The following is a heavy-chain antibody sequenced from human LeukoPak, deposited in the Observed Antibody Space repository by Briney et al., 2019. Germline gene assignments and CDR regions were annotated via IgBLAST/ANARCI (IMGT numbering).Heavy chain of an antibody. Sequence: PGGSLRLSCAASGFTFSSYWMSWVRRAPGKGLEWLANIKQDGSEKYYVDSVKGRFTISRDNAKNSLYLQMNSLRAEDTAVYYCAKDRSSSSWFPDSNDYWGQGTLVTVSS. CDR2: IKQDGSEK. J-gene: IGHJ4*02. D-gene: IGHD6-13*01. V-gene: IGHV3-7*05. CDR3: AKDRSSSSWFPDSNDY. CDR1: GFTFSSYW.